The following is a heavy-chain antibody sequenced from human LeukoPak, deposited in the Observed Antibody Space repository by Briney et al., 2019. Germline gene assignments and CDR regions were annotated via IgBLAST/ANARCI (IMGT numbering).Heavy chain of an antibody. CDR3: ARDIVVVVAAKYYFDY. D-gene: IGHD2-15*01. CDR1: GGSISSGSYY. CDR2: IYTSGST. V-gene: IGHV4-61*02. J-gene: IGHJ4*02. Sequence: PSQTLSLTCTVSGGSISSGSYYWSWIRQPAGKGLEWIGRIYTSGSTYYNPSLKSRVTISVDTSKNQFSLKLSSVTAADTAVYYCARDIVVVVAAKYYFDYWGQGTLVTVSS.